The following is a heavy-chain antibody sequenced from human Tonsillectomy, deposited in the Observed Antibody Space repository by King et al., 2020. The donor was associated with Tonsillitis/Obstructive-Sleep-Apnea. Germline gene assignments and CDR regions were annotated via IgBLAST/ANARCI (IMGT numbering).Heavy chain of an antibody. J-gene: IGHJ6*03. CDR3: AKDTGRFLTAYMDG. Sequence: VQLVESGGALVQPGRSLRLSCAASGFTFDDYAMHWVRQAPGKGLEWVSGITWNSGDIGYADSVKGRFTISRDNAKNSMYLQMNILRAEDTALYYCAKDTGRFLTAYMDGWGKGTTVTVSS. CDR1: GFTFDDYA. D-gene: IGHD3-3*01. CDR2: ITWNSGDI. V-gene: IGHV3-9*01.